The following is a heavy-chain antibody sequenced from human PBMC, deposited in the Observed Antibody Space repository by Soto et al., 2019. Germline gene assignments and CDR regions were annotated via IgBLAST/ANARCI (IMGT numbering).Heavy chain of an antibody. CDR3: ARDRCYDGTCYSASDS. J-gene: IGHJ5*01. D-gene: IGHD2-15*01. CDR1: GFSFSTYN. CDR2: ISTTSSTI. V-gene: IGHV3-48*02. Sequence: GGSLRLSCAASGFSFSTYNMDWVRQAPGKGPEWIAYISTTSSTIYYADSVKGRFTISRDNDRNSLYLEMNSLRDEDTAVYYCARDRCYDGTCYSASDSWGQGTLVTSPQ.